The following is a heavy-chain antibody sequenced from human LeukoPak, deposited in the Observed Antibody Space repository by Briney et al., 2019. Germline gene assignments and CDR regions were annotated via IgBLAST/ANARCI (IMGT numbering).Heavy chain of an antibody. V-gene: IGHV1-2*02. CDR3: ARDNSDDSSGYFHY. D-gene: IGHD3-22*01. CDR2: INPNSGGT. Sequence: GASVKVSCKASGYTFTDYYMHWVRQAPGQGLEWMGWINPNSGGTNYAQKFQGRVTMTRDMSTSTVYMELSSLRSEDTAVYYCARDNSDDSSGYFHYWGQGTLVTVSS. J-gene: IGHJ4*02. CDR1: GYTFTDYY.